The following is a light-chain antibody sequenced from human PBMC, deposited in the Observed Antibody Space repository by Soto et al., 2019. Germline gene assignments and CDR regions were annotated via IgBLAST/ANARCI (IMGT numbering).Light chain of an antibody. Sequence: MLTQSPGTLSLSPGEGATLSCRASQSVTSSNLAWYQQKPGQAPRLLIYDASIRASGIPDRFSGSGSGTDFILTISRLEPEDFAVYYCQQYGTSPVTFGQGTKLEIK. V-gene: IGKV3-20*01. CDR2: DAS. CDR1: QSVTSSN. J-gene: IGKJ2*01. CDR3: QQYGTSPVT.